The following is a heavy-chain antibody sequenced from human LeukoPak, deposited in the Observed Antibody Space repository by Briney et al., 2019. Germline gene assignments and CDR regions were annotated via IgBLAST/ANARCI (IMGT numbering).Heavy chain of an antibody. CDR2: IIPILGIA. CDR3: ARAYCSSTSCHYYFDY. CDR1: GGTFSSYT. Sequence: SVKVSCKASGGTFSSYTISWVRQAPGQGLEWMGRIIPILGIANYAQKFQGRVTITADKSTSTAYMELSSLRSEDTAVYYCARAYCSSTSCHYYFDYWGQGALVTVSS. V-gene: IGHV1-69*02. J-gene: IGHJ4*02. D-gene: IGHD2-2*01.